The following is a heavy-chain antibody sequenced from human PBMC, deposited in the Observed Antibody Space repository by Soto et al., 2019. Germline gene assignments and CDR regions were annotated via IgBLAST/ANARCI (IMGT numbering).Heavy chain of an antibody. V-gene: IGHV3-30*04. D-gene: IGHD4-17*01. CDR2: VSHDGSNK. J-gene: IGHJ2*01. CDR1: GFTFSSYA. CDR3: AVMTTVTTTSSYFDL. Sequence: QVPLVESGGGVVQPGGSLKLSCAASGFTFSSYAMHWVRQAPGKGLEWVTIVSHDGSNKDYADSVKGRFTISRDNSKNSLSLQINILRTNDTAVYYCAVMTTVTTTSSYFDLWGRGTLVTVSS.